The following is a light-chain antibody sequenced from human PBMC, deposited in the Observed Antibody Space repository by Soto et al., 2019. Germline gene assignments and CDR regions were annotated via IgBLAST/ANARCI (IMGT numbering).Light chain of an antibody. CDR1: QSLVYSDGNTY. J-gene: IGKJ1*01. CDR3: MQGTHSWT. CDR2: KVS. Sequence: DVVMTQSPLSLPVTLGQPASISCSSIQSLVYSDGNTYLNWFQQRPGQSPRRLIYKVSNRDSGVPDRFSGSGSGTDFTLKISRVEAEDVGVYYCMQGTHSWTFGQGTKVDIK. V-gene: IGKV2-30*01.